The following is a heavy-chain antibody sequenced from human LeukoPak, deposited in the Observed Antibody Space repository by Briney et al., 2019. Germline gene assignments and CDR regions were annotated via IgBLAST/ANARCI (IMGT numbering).Heavy chain of an antibody. Sequence: TSETLSLTCTVSGGSISSSSYYWGWIRQPPGKGLEWIGYIYNSGSTNYNPSLKSRVIISVDTSKNQFSLKLSSVTAADTAVYYCARARGKSWGLSAYGMDVWGQGTTVTVSS. CDR2: IYNSGST. D-gene: IGHD3-16*02. V-gene: IGHV4-61*05. CDR1: GGSISSSSYY. CDR3: ARARGKSWGLSAYGMDV. J-gene: IGHJ6*02.